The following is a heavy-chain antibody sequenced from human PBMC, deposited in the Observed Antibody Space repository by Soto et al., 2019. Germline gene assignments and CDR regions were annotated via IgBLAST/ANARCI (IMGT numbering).Heavy chain of an antibody. V-gene: IGHV1-69*02. CDR3: ARSGSGRAVGAFDI. CDR1: GGTFSSYT. D-gene: IGHD6-25*01. J-gene: IGHJ3*02. CDR2: IIPILGIA. Sequence: EASVKVTCKASGGTFSSYTISWVRQAPGQGLEWMGRIIPILGIANYAQKFQGRVTITADKSTSTAYMELSSLRSEDTAVYYCARSGSGRAVGAFDIWGQGTMVTVSS.